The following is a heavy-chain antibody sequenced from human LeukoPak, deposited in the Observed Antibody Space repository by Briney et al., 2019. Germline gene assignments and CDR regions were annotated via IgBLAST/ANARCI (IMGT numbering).Heavy chain of an antibody. J-gene: IGHJ4*02. Sequence: ASVKVSCKASGYTFTSYGISWVRQAPGQGLEWMGWISAYNGNTNYAQKLQGRVTMSTDTSTSTAYMELRSLRSDDTAVYYCARDQTVTYYYDSSGYWGQGTLVTVSS. CDR2: ISAYNGNT. CDR3: ARDQTVTYYYDSSGY. V-gene: IGHV1-18*01. D-gene: IGHD3-22*01. CDR1: GYTFTSYG.